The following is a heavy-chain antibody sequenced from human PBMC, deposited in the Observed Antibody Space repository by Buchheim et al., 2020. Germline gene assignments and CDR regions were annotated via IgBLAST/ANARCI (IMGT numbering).Heavy chain of an antibody. D-gene: IGHD3-22*01. V-gene: IGHV3-30*18. Sequence: QVQLVESGGGVVQPGRSLRLSCAASGFTFSSYGMHWVRQAPGKGLEWVAVISYDGSNKYYADSVKGRFTISRDNSKNTLYLQMNSLRTEDTAVYYGAKDSYDSSGYYWGYFDYWGQGTL. CDR3: AKDSYDSSGYYWGYFDY. CDR1: GFTFSSYG. J-gene: IGHJ4*02. CDR2: ISYDGSNK.